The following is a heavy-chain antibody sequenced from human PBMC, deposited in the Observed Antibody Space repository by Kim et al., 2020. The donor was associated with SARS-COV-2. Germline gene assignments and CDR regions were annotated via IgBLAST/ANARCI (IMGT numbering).Heavy chain of an antibody. CDR2: IYYSGST. D-gene: IGHD5-12*01. Sequence: SETLSLTCAVSGGSISSGGYSWSWIRQPPGKGLEWIGYIYYSGSTYYNPSLKSRVTISVDRSKNQFSLKLSSVTAADTAVYYCARRYSGYDSNWFVTWGHGTLVTVSS. CDR3: ARRYSGYDSNWFVT. CDR1: GGSISSGGYS. J-gene: IGHJ5*01. V-gene: IGHV4-30-2*01.